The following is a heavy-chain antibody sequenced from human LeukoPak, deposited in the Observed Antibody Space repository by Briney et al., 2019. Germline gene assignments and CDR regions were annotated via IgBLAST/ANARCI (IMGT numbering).Heavy chain of an antibody. J-gene: IGHJ5*02. CDR2: ISSSGSTI. CDR3: ASLPTGPYNWFDP. CDR1: GFTFSSYE. V-gene: IGHV3-48*03. Sequence: GGSLRLSCAASGFTFSSYEMNWVRQAPGKGLEWVSYISSSGSTIYCADSVKGRFTISRDNAKNSLYLQMNSLRAEDTAVYYCASLPTGPYNWFDPWGQGTLVTVSS.